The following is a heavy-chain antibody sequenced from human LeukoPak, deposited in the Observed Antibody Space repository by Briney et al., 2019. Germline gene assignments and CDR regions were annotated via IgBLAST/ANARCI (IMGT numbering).Heavy chain of an antibody. D-gene: IGHD6-19*01. V-gene: IGHV1-69*13. J-gene: IGHJ4*02. CDR2: IIPIFGTA. CDR3: ARSRGAVAVFDY. Sequence: SVKVSCKASGGTFSSYAISWVRQAPGQGLEWMGGIIPIFGTANYAQKFQGRVTITADESTSTAYMELSSLRSEDTGVYYCARSRGAVAVFDYWGQGTLVTVSS. CDR1: GGTFSSYA.